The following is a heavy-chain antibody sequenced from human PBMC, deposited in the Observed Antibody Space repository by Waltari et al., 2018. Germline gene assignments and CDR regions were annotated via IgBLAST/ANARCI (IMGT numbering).Heavy chain of an antibody. CDR1: GASVSSRIHY. D-gene: IGHD4-17*01. Sequence: QLQLQESGPGLVKPSETLSLTCTVSGASVSSRIHYWGWIRPSPGKVREWIGSITHSGSSYYNPSLRSRVTLLVDTSKNQFSLRVNSVTAADMALYYCARHMTTVTTSSFDYWGQGALVTVSS. V-gene: IGHV4-39*07. CDR3: ARHMTTVTTSSFDY. CDR2: ITHSGSS. J-gene: IGHJ4*02.